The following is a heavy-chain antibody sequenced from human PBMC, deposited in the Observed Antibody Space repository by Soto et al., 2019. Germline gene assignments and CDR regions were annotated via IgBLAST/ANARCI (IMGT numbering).Heavy chain of an antibody. J-gene: IGHJ4*02. CDR1: GGSISSGGYY. Sequence: TLSLTCTVSGGSISSGGYYWSWIRQHPGKGLEWIGYIYYSGSTYYNPSLKSRVTISVDTSKNQFSLKLSSVTAADTAVYYCARVRDCISTSCYEFDYWGQGTLVTVSS. CDR2: IYYSGST. D-gene: IGHD2-2*01. CDR3: ARVRDCISTSCYEFDY. V-gene: IGHV4-31*03.